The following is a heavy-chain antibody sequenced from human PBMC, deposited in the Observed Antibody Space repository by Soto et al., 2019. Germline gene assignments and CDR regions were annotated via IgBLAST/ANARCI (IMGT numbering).Heavy chain of an antibody. Sequence: PGVPIRHPCGASGDTLTRYIMRWVRKVPGKGLEWVSSISSTTNYIYYGDSMKGRFTISRDNAKNSLYLEMNSLRAEDTAVYYCARESEDLTSISDYLGQRTLVTVSS. J-gene: IGHJ4*02. CDR2: ISSTTNYI. CDR1: GDTLTRYI. CDR3: ARESEDLTSISDY. V-gene: IGHV3-21*06.